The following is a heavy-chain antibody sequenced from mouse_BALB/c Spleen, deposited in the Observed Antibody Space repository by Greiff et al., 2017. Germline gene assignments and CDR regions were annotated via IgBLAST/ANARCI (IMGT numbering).Heavy chain of an antibody. J-gene: IGHJ1*01. CDR1: GFTFSSYA. Sequence: VESGGGLVKPGGSLKLSCAASGFTFSSYAMSWVRQTPEKRLEWVATISSGGSYTYYPDSVKGRFTISRDNAKNTLYLQMSSLRSEDTAMYYCARHYYGSSLYWYFDVWGAGTTVTVSS. CDR2: ISSGGSYT. D-gene: IGHD1-1*01. CDR3: ARHYYGSSLYWYFDV. V-gene: IGHV5-9-3*01.